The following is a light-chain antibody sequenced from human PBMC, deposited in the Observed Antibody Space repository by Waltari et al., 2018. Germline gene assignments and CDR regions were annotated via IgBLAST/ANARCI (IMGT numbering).Light chain of an antibody. CDR2: AAS. CDR1: ERIRSY. J-gene: IGKJ1*01. CDR3: QQSSTTPWT. Sequence: DIQMTQSPSSLSASVGDTVTITCRASERIRSYLNWYHQKPGKAPKFLIHAASTLQSGVPSRFSGSGYGRDFTLTISSLQPEDFATYYCQQSSTTPWTFGQGTKVEMK. V-gene: IGKV1-39*01.